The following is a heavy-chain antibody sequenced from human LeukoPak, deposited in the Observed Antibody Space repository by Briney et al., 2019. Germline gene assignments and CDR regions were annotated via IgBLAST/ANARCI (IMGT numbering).Heavy chain of an antibody. CDR2: INSSGDYT. J-gene: IGHJ4*02. V-gene: IGHV1-46*01. CDR3: ARESDPYYFDY. CDR1: GYTFTSHY. Sequence: ASVKVSCKASGYTFTSHYMHWVRQAPGQGLEWMGIINSSGDYTSYAQKFQSRVTMTRDTSTSTLYMELSSLRSEDTAVYYCARESDPYYFDYWGQGTLVTVSS.